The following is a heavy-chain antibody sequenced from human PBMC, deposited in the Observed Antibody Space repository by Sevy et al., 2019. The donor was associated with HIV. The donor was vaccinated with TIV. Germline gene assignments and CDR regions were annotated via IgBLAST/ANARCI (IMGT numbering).Heavy chain of an antibody. D-gene: IGHD6-13*01. CDR3: ARDVLWGYSSGWYYFDY. V-gene: IGHV4-38-2*02. CDR1: GYSISSGYY. Sequence: KQSQTLSLTCAVSGYSISSGYYWGWIRQPPGKGLEWIGSIYHSGSTYYNPSLKSRVTISVDTSKNQFSLKLSSVTAADTAVYYCARDVLWGYSSGWYYFDYWGQGTLVTVSS. CDR2: IYHSGST. J-gene: IGHJ4*02.